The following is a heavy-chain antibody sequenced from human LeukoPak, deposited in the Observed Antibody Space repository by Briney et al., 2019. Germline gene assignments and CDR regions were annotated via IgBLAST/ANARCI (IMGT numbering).Heavy chain of an antibody. D-gene: IGHD5-12*01. CDR1: GYTFTSYD. V-gene: IGHV1-8*01. CDR3: ARGSTVDKVAVPLKY. Sequence: ASVKVSCKASGYTFTSYDINWVRQAPGQGLEWMGWMNPKSGNTGYARKFQGRVTMAMSTSVGTAYMELSSLRSEDTAVYYCARGSTVDKVAVPLKYWGQGTLVSVSS. J-gene: IGHJ4*02. CDR2: MNPKSGNT.